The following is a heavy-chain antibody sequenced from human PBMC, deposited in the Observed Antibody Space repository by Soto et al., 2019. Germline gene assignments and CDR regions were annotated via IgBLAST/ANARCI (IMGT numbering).Heavy chain of an antibody. CDR1: GDSVSSNSAA. CDR2: TYYRSKWYN. Sequence: SQTLSLTCAISGDSVSSNSAAWNWIRQSPLRGLEWLGRTYYRSKWYNEYAVSVRSRILITPDTSKNQFSLHLNSVTPEDTAMYYCAAGSAVADTWGQGTMVTVSS. CDR3: AAGSAVADT. D-gene: IGHD6-19*01. J-gene: IGHJ3*02. V-gene: IGHV6-1*01.